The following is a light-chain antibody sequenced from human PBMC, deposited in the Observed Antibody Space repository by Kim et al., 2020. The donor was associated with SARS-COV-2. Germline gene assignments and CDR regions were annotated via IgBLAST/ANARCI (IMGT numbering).Light chain of an antibody. CDR1: SSDVGGYNY. J-gene: IGLJ1*01. CDR3: SSYTRSSTNYV. Sequence: QSVLTQPASVSGSPGQSITISCTGISSDVGGYNYVSWYQQHPGKAPKLMIFDVSNRPSGISNRFSGSKSGNTASLTISGLQAEDEADYYCSSYTRSSTNYVFGTGTKVTVL. CDR2: DVS. V-gene: IGLV2-14*03.